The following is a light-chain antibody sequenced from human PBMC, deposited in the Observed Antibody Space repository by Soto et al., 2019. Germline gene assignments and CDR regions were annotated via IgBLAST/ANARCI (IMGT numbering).Light chain of an antibody. CDR1: ALPKQY. CDR2: KDK. CDR3: QSSDRGDTYWV. Sequence: SYELTQPPSVSVSPGQTARIACSGDALPKQYAYWYQQKPGQAPVLLIYKDKERPSGIPERFSGSSSGTTVTLTIGGVQAEDEAGYYCQSSDRGDTYWVFGGGTKLTVL. V-gene: IGLV3-25*02. J-gene: IGLJ3*02.